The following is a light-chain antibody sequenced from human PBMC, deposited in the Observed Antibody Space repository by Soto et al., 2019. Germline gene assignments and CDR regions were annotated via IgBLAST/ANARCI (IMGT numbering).Light chain of an antibody. CDR3: QQYNSYPP. V-gene: IGKV1-5*01. Sequence: DIQMTQSPSSLSASVGDRVPISCRASQGISSWLAWYQQKPGKAPKLLIYDASSSESGVPSRFSGSGSGTEFTLPISSLQPDDFATYYCQQYNSYPPFGQGTKVDIK. CDR1: QGISSW. J-gene: IGKJ1*01. CDR2: DAS.